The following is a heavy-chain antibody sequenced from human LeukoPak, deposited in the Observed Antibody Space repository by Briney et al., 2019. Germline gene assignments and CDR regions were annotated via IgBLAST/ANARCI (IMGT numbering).Heavy chain of an antibody. D-gene: IGHD3/OR15-3a*01. J-gene: IGHJ4*02. CDR1: GVSISSSNSY. CDR3: ARQTGSRLFILP. CDR2: IYYSGNT. Sequence: SETLSLTCTVSGVSISSSNSYWGWIRQPPGKGLEWIGSIYYSGNTYYNASLKSQVSISIDTSKNQFSLRLTSVTAADTAVCYCARQTGSRLFILPGGQGTLVTVSS. V-gene: IGHV4-39*01.